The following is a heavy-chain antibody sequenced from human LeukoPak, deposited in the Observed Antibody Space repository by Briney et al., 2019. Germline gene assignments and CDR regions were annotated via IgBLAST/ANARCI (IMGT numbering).Heavy chain of an antibody. CDR2: ISSDESAR. J-gene: IGHJ5*02. Sequence: GGSLRLSCAASGFTFSSYWMHWVRQAPGKGLVWVSRISSDESARSYADSVKGRFTISRDNAKNALYLQMNSLRAEDTAIYYCARALVVTGTGGFDPWGQGTLVTVSS. D-gene: IGHD6-19*01. CDR1: GFTFSSYW. V-gene: IGHV3-74*01. CDR3: ARALVVTGTGGFDP.